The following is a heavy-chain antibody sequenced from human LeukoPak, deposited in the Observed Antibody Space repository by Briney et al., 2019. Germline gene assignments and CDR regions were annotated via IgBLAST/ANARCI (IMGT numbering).Heavy chain of an antibody. D-gene: IGHD4-17*01. J-gene: IGHJ4*02. CDR3: ARTRLYGDFDY. Sequence: SGPALVKPTQTLTLTCTFSGFSLRTRGMCVGGIRQPPGKALEWLTLIDWGDDKYYSTSLTTRLTISKDTSKNQVVLTMTNMDPVDTATYYCARTRLYGDFDYWGQGTLVTVSS. V-gene: IGHV2-70*01. CDR1: GFSLRTRGMC. CDR2: IDWGDDK.